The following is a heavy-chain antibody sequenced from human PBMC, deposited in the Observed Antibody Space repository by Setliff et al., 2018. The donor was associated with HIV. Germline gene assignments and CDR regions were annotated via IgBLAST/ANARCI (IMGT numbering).Heavy chain of an antibody. J-gene: IGHJ4*02. Sequence: PSETLSLTCTVSGGSISSSRYYWGWIRQSPGMGLEWIGSIYYSGTTYYNPSLKSRVTISVDTSKNQFSLKLTSVTAADTAMYFCARDGGDPRYSGTYNYWGQGALVTVSS. CDR3: ARDGGDPRYSGTYNY. V-gene: IGHV4-39*07. CDR1: GGSISSSRYY. D-gene: IGHD1-26*01. CDR2: IYYSGTT.